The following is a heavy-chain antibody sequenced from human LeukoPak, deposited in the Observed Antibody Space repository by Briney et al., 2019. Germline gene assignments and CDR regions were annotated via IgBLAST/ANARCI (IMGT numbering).Heavy chain of an antibody. V-gene: IGHV4-34*01. CDR1: GGSFRGYY. CDR3: ARANPPYCSGGSCYSSYYYGMDV. CDR2: INHSGST. J-gene: IGHJ6*04. Sequence: SETLSLTCAVYGGSFRGYYWSWIRQPPGKGLEWIGEINHSGSTNYNPSLKSRVTISVDTSKNQFSLKLSSVTAADTAVYYCARANPPYCSGGSCYSSYYYGMDVWGKGTTVTVSS. D-gene: IGHD2-15*01.